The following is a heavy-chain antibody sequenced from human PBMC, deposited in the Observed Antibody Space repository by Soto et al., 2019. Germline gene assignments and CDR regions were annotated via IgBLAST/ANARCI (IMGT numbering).Heavy chain of an antibody. V-gene: IGHV7-4-1*01. CDR3: AREGSSSWYPSPYYYYGMDV. CDR1: GYTFTSYA. J-gene: IGHJ6*02. Sequence: ASVKVSCKASGYTFTSYAMNWVRQAPGQGLEWMGWINTNTGNPTYAQGFTGRFVFSLDTSVSTAYLQICSLKAEDTAVYYCAREGSSSWYPSPYYYYGMDVWGQGTTVTVSS. CDR2: INTNTGNP. D-gene: IGHD6-13*01.